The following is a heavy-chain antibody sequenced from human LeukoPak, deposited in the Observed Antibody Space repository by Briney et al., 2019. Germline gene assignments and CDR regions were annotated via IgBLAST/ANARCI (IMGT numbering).Heavy chain of an antibody. J-gene: IGHJ4*02. CDR1: GFTVSSNY. CDR3: AKDPSYYGSGSLVYFDY. V-gene: IGHV3-53*01. Sequence: PGGSLRLSCAASGFTVSSNYMSWVRQAPGKGLEWVSLIYSGDNTYYADFVKGRFTISRDNPKNTLSLQMNSLRAEDTAVYYCAKDPSYYGSGSLVYFDYWGQGTLVTVSS. D-gene: IGHD3-10*01. CDR2: IYSGDNT.